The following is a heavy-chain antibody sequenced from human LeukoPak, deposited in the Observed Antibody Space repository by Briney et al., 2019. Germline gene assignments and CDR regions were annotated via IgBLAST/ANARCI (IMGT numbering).Heavy chain of an antibody. V-gene: IGHV3-30*02. CDR2: IRYDGSNK. D-gene: IGHD3-10*01. J-gene: IGHJ4*02. CDR3: AKDQGYGSGSYYHPLDY. Sequence: GGSLRLSCAASGFTFSSYGMHWVRQAPGKGLEWVAFIRYDGSNKYYADSVKGRFTISRDNSKNTLYLQMNSLRDEDTAVYYCAKDQGYGSGSYYHPLDYWGQGTLVTVSS. CDR1: GFTFSSYG.